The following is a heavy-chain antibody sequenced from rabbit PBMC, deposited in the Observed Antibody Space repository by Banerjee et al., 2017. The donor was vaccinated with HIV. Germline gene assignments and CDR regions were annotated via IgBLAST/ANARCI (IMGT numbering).Heavy chain of an antibody. D-gene: IGHD1-1*01. Sequence: QEQLVESGGGLVKPEGSLRLSCTASGFSFSDKAVMCWVRQAPGKGLEWIGYIDPVFGSTDYANWAKGRFTFSKTSSTTVTLQMTSLTAADTATYFCARDLDAVIGWNFGWWGPGTLVTVS. V-gene: IGHV1S45*01. CDR2: IDPVFGST. CDR3: ARDLDAVIGWNFGW. CDR1: GFSFSDKAV. J-gene: IGHJ4*01.